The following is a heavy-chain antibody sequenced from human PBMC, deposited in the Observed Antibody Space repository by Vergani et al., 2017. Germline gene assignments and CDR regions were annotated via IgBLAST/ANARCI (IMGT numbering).Heavy chain of an antibody. CDR2: IYYSGST. J-gene: IGHJ6*02. Sequence: QVQLQESGPGLVKPSETLSLTCTVSGGSISSYYWSWIRQPPGKGLEWIGYIYYSGSTNYNPSLKSRVTISVGTSKNQFSLKLSSVTAADTAVYYCARGGEYYDSSGLYGMDVWGQGTTVTVSS. CDR3: ARGGEYYDSSGLYGMDV. CDR1: GGSISSYY. V-gene: IGHV4-59*01. D-gene: IGHD3-22*01.